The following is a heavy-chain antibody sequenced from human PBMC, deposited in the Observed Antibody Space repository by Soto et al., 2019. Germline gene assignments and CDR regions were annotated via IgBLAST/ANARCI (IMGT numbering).Heavy chain of an antibody. CDR1: GFTFSNYW. CDR2: IKTDGSEK. V-gene: IGHV3-7*01. J-gene: IGHJ4*02. Sequence: EVQLVESGGGLVQPGGSLRLSCIASGFTFSNYWMTWVRQGPGKGLEWVAKIKTDGSEKYYVDSVKGRFSISRDNAKNSLYLQMNSLRGEDTAVYYCARGYCSGGSCGRGYWGRGILVTVSS. D-gene: IGHD2-15*01. CDR3: ARGYCSGGSCGRGY.